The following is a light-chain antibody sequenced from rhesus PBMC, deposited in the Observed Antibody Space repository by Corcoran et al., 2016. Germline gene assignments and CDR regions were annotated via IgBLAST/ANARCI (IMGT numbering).Light chain of an antibody. CDR3: LQYNSDPFT. CDR2: AAS. CDR1: QGISTY. Sequence: DIQMTQSPSSLSASVGDRVTITCRASQGISTYLYWYQQKPGKAPNRLIYAASSLESGVPSRFSGSGSGTDFTLTISSLQPEDFATYYCLQYNSDPFTFGPGTKLDIK. V-gene: IGKV1-43*02. J-gene: IGKJ3*01.